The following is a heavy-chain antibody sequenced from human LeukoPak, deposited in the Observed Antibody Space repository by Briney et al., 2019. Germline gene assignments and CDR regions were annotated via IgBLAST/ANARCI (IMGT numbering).Heavy chain of an antibody. D-gene: IGHD3-16*02. CDR2: ISSSGSTI. V-gene: IGHV3-48*03. Sequence: GGSLRLSCAASGFTFSSYEMNWVRQAPGKGLEWVSYISSSGSTIYYADSVKGRFTISRDNAKNSLYLQMNSLKTEDTAVYYCTTDTIMITFGGVIVIRYFDYWGQGTLVTVSS. CDR1: GFTFSSYE. CDR3: TTDTIMITFGGVIVIRYFDY. J-gene: IGHJ4*02.